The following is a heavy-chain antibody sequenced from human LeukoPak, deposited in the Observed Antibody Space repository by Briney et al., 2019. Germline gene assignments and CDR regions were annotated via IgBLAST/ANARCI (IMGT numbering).Heavy chain of an antibody. J-gene: IGHJ4*02. D-gene: IGHD6-13*01. CDR2: IYYSGST. CDR1: GGSISSGDYY. V-gene: IGHV4-30-4*08. Sequence: SSETLSLTCTVSGGSISSGDYYWSWSRQPPGKDLEWIGYIYYSGSTYYNPSLKSRVTISVDTSKNQFSLQLSSVTAADTAVYYCARDGRPWQQPFDYWGQGTLVTVSS. CDR3: ARDGRPWQQPFDY.